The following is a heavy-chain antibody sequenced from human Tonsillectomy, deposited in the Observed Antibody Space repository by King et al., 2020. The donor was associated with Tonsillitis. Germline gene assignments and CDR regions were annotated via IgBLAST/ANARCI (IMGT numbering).Heavy chain of an antibody. CDR3: ARDRDDYIFDY. V-gene: IGHV3-33*05. CDR1: GFTFSSYD. CDR2: ISYDGSYK. Sequence: VQLVESGGGVVQPGRSLRVSCAASGFTFSSYDIHWVRQAPGKGLEWVAVISYDGSYKYYADSVQGRFTISRDNSKNTLYLQMNSLRAEDTAVYYCARDRDDYIFDYWGQGTLVTVSS. J-gene: IGHJ4*02. D-gene: IGHD4/OR15-4a*01.